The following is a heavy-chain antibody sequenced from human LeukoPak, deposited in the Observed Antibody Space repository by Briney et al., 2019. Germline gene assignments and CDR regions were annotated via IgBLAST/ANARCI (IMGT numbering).Heavy chain of an antibody. D-gene: IGHD2-15*01. CDR2: ISAYNGNT. J-gene: IGHJ4*02. CDR3: ARDRKGYCSGGSCYDSSYFDY. V-gene: IGHV1-18*01. Sequence: ASVKVSFKASGYTFTIYGISWVRQAPGQGLEWMGWISAYNGNTNYAQKLQGRVTMTTDTSTSTAYMELRSLRSDDTAVYYCARDRKGYCSGGSCYDSSYFDYWGQGTLITVSS. CDR1: GYTFTIYG.